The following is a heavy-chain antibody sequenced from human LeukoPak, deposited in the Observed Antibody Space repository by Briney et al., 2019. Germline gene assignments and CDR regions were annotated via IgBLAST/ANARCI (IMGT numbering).Heavy chain of an antibody. V-gene: IGHV4-4*02. CDR2: IYHSGST. D-gene: IGHD4-11*01. J-gene: IGHJ2*01. CDR1: GGSISSSNW. Sequence: SGTLSLTCAVSGGSISSSNWWSWVRQPPGKGLEWIGEIYHSGSTNYNPSLKSRVTISVDKSKNQFSLKLSSVTAADTAVYYCARGRYHYRVEWYFDLWGRGTLVTVSS. CDR3: ARGRYHYRVEWYFDL.